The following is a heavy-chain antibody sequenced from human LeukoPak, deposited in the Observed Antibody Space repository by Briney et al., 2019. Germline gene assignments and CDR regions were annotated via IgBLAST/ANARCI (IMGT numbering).Heavy chain of an antibody. Sequence: GGSLRLSCSASGFTFNSYPVHWVRQAPGKGLEYVSGISRNGGSTYYADSVKGRFTISREDAKNSLYLQMNSLTAGDTAVYFCAREAQGSGIQPLDYWGQGILVTVSS. CDR3: AREAQGSGIQPLDY. D-gene: IGHD3-10*01. CDR1: GFTFNSYP. V-gene: IGHV3-64*04. CDR2: ISRNGGST. J-gene: IGHJ4*02.